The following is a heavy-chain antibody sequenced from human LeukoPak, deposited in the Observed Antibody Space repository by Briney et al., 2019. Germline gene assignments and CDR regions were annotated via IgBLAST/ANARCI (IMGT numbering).Heavy chain of an antibody. CDR1: GGSISSYY. V-gene: IGHV4-4*07. CDR3: ARLSTVTHRYGMDV. Sequence: SETLSLTCTVSGGSISSYYWSWIRQPAGKGLEWIGRIYTSGSTNYNPSLKSRVTMPVDTSKNQFSLRLSSVTAADTAVYYCARLSTVTHRYGMDVWGQGTTVTVSS. D-gene: IGHD4-17*01. CDR2: IYTSGST. J-gene: IGHJ6*02.